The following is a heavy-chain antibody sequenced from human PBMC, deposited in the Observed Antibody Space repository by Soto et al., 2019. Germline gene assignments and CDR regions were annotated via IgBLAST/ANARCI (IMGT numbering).Heavy chain of an antibody. J-gene: IGHJ4*02. V-gene: IGHV4-31*03. D-gene: IGHD3-10*01. Sequence: TSETLSVTCTAAGVSISSGDYYWSWMHKHPGKGLEWIGEINHSGSTYYNPSLKSRVTISVDTSKNQFSLKLSSVTAADTAVYYCARGSIHYYYGSGSPGSNFDYWGQGTLVTVSS. CDR2: INHSGST. CDR1: GVSISSGDYY. CDR3: ARGSIHYYYGSGSPGSNFDY.